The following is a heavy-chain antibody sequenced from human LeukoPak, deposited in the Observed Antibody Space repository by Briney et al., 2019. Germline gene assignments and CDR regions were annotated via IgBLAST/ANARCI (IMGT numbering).Heavy chain of an antibody. CDR1: GFTVSSNY. D-gene: IGHD4-17*01. V-gene: IGHV3-53*01. J-gene: IGHJ5*02. CDR3: ARDFEGDYTFDP. Sequence: GGSLRLSCAASGFTVSSNYMSWVRQAPGKGLEWVSVIYSGGSTYYADSVKGRFTISRDNSKNTLYLQMNSLRAEDAAVYYCARDFEGDYTFDPWGQGTLVTVSS. CDR2: IYSGGST.